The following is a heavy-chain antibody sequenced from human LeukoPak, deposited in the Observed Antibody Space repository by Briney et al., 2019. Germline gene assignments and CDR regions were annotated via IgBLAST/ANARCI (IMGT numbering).Heavy chain of an antibody. CDR3: ARDHHRRLYDSQARDTFDI. J-gene: IGHJ3*02. CDR2: ISSSSSYI. D-gene: IGHD3-22*01. V-gene: IGHV3-21*01. Sequence: GGSLRLSCAASGFTFSNYSMNWVRQAPGKGLEWVSSISSSSSYIYYADSVKGRFSISRDNAKNSLYLQMNSLRAEDTAVYYCARDHHRRLYDSQARDTFDIWGQGTMVTVSS. CDR1: GFTFSNYS.